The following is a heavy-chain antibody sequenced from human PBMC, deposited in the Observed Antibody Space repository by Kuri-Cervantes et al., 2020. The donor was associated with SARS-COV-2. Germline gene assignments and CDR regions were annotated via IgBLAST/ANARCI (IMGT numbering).Heavy chain of an antibody. CDR3: AREGITMVRGGYFDY. J-gene: IGHJ4*02. CDR1: GDSISNYY. CDR2: IYYGGST. Sequence: SETLSLTCTVSGDSISNYYWSWIRQPPGKGLEWIGYIYYGGSTNYNPSLKSRVTISVDTSKNQFSLKLSSVTAADTAVYYCAREGITMVRGGYFDYWGQGTLVTVSS. V-gene: IGHV4-59*01. D-gene: IGHD3-10*01.